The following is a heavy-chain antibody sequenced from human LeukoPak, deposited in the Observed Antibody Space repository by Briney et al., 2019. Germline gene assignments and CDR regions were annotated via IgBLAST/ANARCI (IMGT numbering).Heavy chain of an antibody. V-gene: IGHV4-34*01. CDR3: AREKPLGRLYYFDY. D-gene: IGHD3-3*02. CDR1: GGSFSGYY. J-gene: IGHJ4*02. CDR2: INHSGST. Sequence: SETLFLTCAVYGGSFSGYYWSWIRQPPGEGLEWIGEINHSGSTNYNPSLKSRVTISVDTSKNQFSLKLSSVTAADTAVYYCAREKPLGRLYYFDYWGQGTLVTVSS.